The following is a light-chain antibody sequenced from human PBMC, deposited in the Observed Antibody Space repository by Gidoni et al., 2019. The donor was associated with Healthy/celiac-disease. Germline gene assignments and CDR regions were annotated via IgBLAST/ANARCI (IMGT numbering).Light chain of an antibody. CDR3: QQYGSSPRVYT. V-gene: IGKV3-20*01. Sequence: EIVLPQSPGTLSLSPGERATLPCRASQSVSSSYLAWYQQKPGQAPRLLIYGASSRATGLPDRVRGSGSGTDFTLTISRLEPEDFAVDYCQQYGSSPRVYTFGQGTKLEIK. CDR1: QSVSSSY. J-gene: IGKJ2*01. CDR2: GAS.